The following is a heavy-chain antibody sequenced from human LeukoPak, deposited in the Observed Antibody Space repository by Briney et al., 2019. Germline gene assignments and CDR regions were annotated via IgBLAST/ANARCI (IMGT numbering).Heavy chain of an antibody. D-gene: IGHD2-21*02. CDR1: GFTFSSYA. V-gene: IGHV3-30*04. CDR3: ARDTSSLAYRGGDCYIDY. J-gene: IGHJ4*02. Sequence: GRSLRLSCAASGFTFSSYAMHWVRQAPGKGLEWVAVISYDGSNKYYADSVKGRFTISRDNSKNTLYLQMNSLRAEDTAVYYCARDTSSLAYRGGDCYIDYWGQGTLVTVSS. CDR2: ISYDGSNK.